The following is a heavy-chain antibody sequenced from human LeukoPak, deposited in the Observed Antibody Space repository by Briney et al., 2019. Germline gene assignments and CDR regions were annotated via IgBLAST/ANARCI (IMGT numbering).Heavy chain of an antibody. CDR3: ARDPVVGVPRGRSTYSFDY. V-gene: IGHV1-46*01. J-gene: IGHJ4*02. Sequence: ASVKVSCKASGYTFTSYYMHWVRQAPGQGLEWMGIINPSGGSTSYAQKFQGRVTMTRDTSTSTVYMDLSSLRSEDTAVYYCARDPVVGVPRGRSTYSFDYWGQGTLVTVSS. CDR1: GYTFTSYY. CDR2: INPSGGST. D-gene: IGHD3-16*01.